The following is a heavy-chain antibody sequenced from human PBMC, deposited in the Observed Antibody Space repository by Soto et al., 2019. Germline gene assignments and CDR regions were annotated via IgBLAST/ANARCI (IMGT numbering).Heavy chain of an antibody. V-gene: IGHV4-39*01. CDR1: GGSITSDIYY. CDR2: IYFSGST. D-gene: IGHD5-12*01. Sequence: SETLSLTCPVSGGSITSDIYYWAWIRQPPGKGLEWIGSIYFSGSTYYNSALKSRLAISIDMSKNQFSLNLSSVTDADTAVYYCARHLSESGYDLNYWGQGTPVTVSS. CDR3: ARHLSESGYDLNY. J-gene: IGHJ4*02.